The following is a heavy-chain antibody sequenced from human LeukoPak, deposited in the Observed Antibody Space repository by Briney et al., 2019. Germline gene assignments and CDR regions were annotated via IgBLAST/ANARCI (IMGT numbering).Heavy chain of an antibody. D-gene: IGHD6-25*01. CDR2: IYSGGST. CDR1: GFTFSNAW. V-gene: IGHV3-53*01. Sequence: GGSLRLSCAASGFTFSNAWMSWVRQAPGKGLEWVSVIYSGGSTYYADSVKGRFTISRDNSKNTLYLQMNSLRAEDTAVYYCARISGDYVDYWGQGTLVTVSS. CDR3: ARISGDYVDY. J-gene: IGHJ4*02.